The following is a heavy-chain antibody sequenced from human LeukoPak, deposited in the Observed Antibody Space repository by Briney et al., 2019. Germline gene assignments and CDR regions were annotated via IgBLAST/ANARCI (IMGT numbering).Heavy chain of an antibody. CDR2: ISPYNGST. CDR1: GFSFTTYG. D-gene: IGHD3-22*01. CDR3: ARHYDGSGSTLDY. J-gene: IGHJ4*02. V-gene: IGHV1-18*01. Sequence: ASVKVSCKTSGFSFTTYGITWVRQAPGQRPEWMGWISPYNGSTNYAQKLQGRVTMTTDTSTNTAYMELWSLRSDDTAVYYCARHYDGSGSTLDYWGQGTLVTVSS.